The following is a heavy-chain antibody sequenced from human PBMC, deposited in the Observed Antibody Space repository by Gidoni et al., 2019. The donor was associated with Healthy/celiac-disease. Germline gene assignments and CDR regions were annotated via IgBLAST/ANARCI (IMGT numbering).Heavy chain of an antibody. CDR1: GGSFSSYA. D-gene: IGHD2-15*01. CDR2: LIPIFGTA. V-gene: IGHV1-69*01. J-gene: IGHJ4*02. CDR3: ARGPLYCSGGSCYSDYFDY. Sequence: QVQRVQSGAEVRKPGSSVKVSCKASGGSFSSYAISWVRQAPGQGLEWRGGLIPIFGTANYAQKFQGRVTMTADESTSTAYMELSSLRSEDTAVYYCARGPLYCSGGSCYSDYFDYWGQGTLVTVSS.